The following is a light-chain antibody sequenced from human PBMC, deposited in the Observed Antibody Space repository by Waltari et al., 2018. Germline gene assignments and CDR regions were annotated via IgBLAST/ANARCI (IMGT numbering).Light chain of an antibody. CDR3: QQYNNWPPEYT. V-gene: IGKV3-15*01. Sequence: EIVMTQSPATLSVSPGERATLSCRASQSVSSNLAWYPQKPGQAPRLLMYGASTRATGIPARFSGSGSGTEFTLTISSMQSEDFAVYYCQQYNNWPPEYTFGQGTKLEIK. CDR1: QSVSSN. CDR2: GAS. J-gene: IGKJ2*01.